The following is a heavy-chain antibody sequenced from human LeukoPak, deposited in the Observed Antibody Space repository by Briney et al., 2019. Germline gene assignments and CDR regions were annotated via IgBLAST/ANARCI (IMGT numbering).Heavy chain of an antibody. CDR1: GYSISSGYY. CDR2: IYHSGST. D-gene: IGHD4-17*01. V-gene: IGHV4-38-2*02. J-gene: IGHJ4*02. Sequence: SETLSLTCAVSGYSISSGYYWGWIRQPPGKGLEWIGSIYHSGSTYYNPSLKSRVTISVDTSKNQFSLKLSSVTAADTAVYYCARDYGDYGAPFDYWGQGTLVTDSS. CDR3: ARDYGDYGAPFDY.